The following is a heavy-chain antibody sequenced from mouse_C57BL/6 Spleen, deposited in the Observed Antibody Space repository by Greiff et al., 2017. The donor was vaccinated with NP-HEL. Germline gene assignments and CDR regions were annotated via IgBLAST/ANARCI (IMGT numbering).Heavy chain of an antibody. CDR2: IRNKANGYTT. CDR1: GFTFTDYY. V-gene: IGHV7-3*01. J-gene: IGHJ1*03. Sequence: DVKLVESGGGLVQPGGSLSLSCAASGFTFTDYYMSWVRQPPGKALEWLGFIRNKANGYTTEYSASVKGRFTISRDNSQSILYLQMNALRAEDSATYYCARSGSYWYFDVWGTGTTVTVSS. CDR3: ARSGSYWYFDV.